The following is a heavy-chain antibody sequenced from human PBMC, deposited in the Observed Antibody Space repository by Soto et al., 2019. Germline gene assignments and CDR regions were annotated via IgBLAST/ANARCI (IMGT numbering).Heavy chain of an antibody. CDR1: GGSISSYY. CDR2: IYYSGST. V-gene: IGHV4-59*08. D-gene: IGHD6-13*01. J-gene: IGHJ6*03. Sequence: SETLSLTCTVSGGSISSYYWSWIRQPPGKGLEWIGYIYYSGSTNYNPSLKSRVTISVDTSKNQFSLKLSSVTAADTAVYYCARQRNSSSFYYYYYYMDVWGKGTTVTSP. CDR3: ARQRNSSSFYYYYYYMDV.